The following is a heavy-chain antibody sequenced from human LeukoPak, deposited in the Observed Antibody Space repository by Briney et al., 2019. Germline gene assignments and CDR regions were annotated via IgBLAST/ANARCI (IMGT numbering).Heavy chain of an antibody. CDR2: VSSSGSST. V-gene: IGHV3-23*01. J-gene: IGHJ4*02. CDR3: AKEGRKTGNTYGYEYDC. Sequence: GGSLRLSCAASGFTFSSYAMSWVRQAPGKGLEWVSAVSSSGSSTNYADYVKGQFTISRGNSKNTVYLHMNNLRAEDTAVYYCAKEGRKTGNTYGYEYDCWGQGTLVTVSS. CDR1: GFTFSSYA. D-gene: IGHD5-18*01.